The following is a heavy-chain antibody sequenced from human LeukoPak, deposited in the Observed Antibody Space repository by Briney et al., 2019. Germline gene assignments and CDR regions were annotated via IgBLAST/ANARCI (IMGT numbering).Heavy chain of an antibody. CDR1: GFTPSTNA. V-gene: IGHV3-23*01. CDR2: ISGSGAST. CDR3: AKDVGKWESLHFFDY. D-gene: IGHD1-26*01. Sequence: GGSLRLSCLTSGFTPSTNARSWVRQAPAKGLEWLSGISGSGASTYYADSVKGRFTISRDDSRNTLYLQMNSLRGDHTAVYYCAKDVGKWESLHFFDYWGQGTLVTVSS. J-gene: IGHJ4*02.